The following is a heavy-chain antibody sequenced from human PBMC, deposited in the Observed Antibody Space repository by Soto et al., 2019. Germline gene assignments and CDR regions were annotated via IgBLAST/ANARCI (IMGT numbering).Heavy chain of an antibody. CDR3: ATDRTVTGWVQYDMDV. Sequence: QVQLVESGGGVVQPGRSLRLSCAASGLIFSSYGIHWVRQAPGKGLEWVAAISYDGSNKYYTDSVKGRFTISRDNSKNTLYLQMNSLRAEDTAVYYCATDRTVTGWVQYDMDVWGPGTTVTVSS. V-gene: IGHV3-30*03. CDR1: GLIFSSYG. J-gene: IGHJ6*02. CDR2: ISYDGSNK. D-gene: IGHD4-17*01.